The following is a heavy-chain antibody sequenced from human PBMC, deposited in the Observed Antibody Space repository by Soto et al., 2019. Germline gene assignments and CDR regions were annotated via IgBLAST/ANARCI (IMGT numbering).Heavy chain of an antibody. Sequence: QVQLVQSGAEVKKPGSSVKVSCKASGGTFSSYSINWVRQAPGQGLEWMGEIIPIVGTANYAQKFQGRVTITADESTSTAYRELSSLRSEDTAVYYCARDGGRHSGGIDYWGQGTLVTVSS. J-gene: IGHJ4*02. CDR2: IIPIVGTA. V-gene: IGHV1-69*01. CDR3: ARDGGRHSGGIDY. CDR1: GGTFSSYS. D-gene: IGHD1-26*01.